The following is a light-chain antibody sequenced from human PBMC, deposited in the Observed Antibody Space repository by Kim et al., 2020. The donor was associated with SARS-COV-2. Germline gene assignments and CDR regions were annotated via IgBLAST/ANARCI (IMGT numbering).Light chain of an antibody. Sequence: SYELTQPPSLSVSPGQTANITCSGDELVDKYACWYQQKPAQSPVLVIYEDTKRPSGIPERFSGSNSGNTATLTISGTQAMDEADYYCQAWDSNTYVFGTGTKVTVL. V-gene: IGLV3-1*01. CDR3: QAWDSNTYV. CDR1: ELVDKY. CDR2: EDT. J-gene: IGLJ1*01.